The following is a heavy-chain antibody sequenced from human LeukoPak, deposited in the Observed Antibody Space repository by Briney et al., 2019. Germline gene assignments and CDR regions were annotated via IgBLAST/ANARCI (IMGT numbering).Heavy chain of an antibody. CDR2: ISYDGSNK. J-gene: IGHJ4*02. CDR1: GFTFSSYG. CDR3: AKDRDYGDYLSIDY. V-gene: IGHV3-30*18. D-gene: IGHD4-17*01. Sequence: PGRSLRLSCAASGFTFSSYGMHWVRQAPGKGLEWMAVISYDGSNKYYADSVKGRFTISRDNSKNTLYLQMNSLRAEDTAVYYCAKDRDYGDYLSIDYWGQGTLVTVSS.